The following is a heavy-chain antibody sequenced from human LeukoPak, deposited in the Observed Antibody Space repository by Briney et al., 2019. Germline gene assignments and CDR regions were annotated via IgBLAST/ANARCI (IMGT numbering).Heavy chain of an antibody. Sequence: GGSLRLSCAASGVTFSSYAMSWVRQAPGKGLEWVTAISGSGGSTYYADSVKGRFTISRDNSKNTLYLQMNSLRAEDTAVYYCAKVPEVVVAANFDYWGQGTLVTVSS. CDR2: ISGSGGST. J-gene: IGHJ4*02. CDR1: GVTFSSYA. CDR3: AKVPEVVVAANFDY. V-gene: IGHV3-23*01. D-gene: IGHD2-15*01.